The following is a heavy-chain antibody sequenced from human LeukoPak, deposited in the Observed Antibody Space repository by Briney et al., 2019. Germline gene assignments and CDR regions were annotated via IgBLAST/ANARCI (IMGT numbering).Heavy chain of an antibody. Sequence: GASVKVSCKASGYTFTSYGISWVRQAPGQGLEWMGWIGAYNGNTNYAQKLQGRVTMTTDTSTSTAYMELRSLRSDDTAVYYCAISAADNYFDYWGQGTLVTVSS. D-gene: IGHD6-13*01. J-gene: IGHJ4*02. V-gene: IGHV1-18*01. CDR1: GYTFTSYG. CDR3: AISAADNYFDY. CDR2: IGAYNGNT.